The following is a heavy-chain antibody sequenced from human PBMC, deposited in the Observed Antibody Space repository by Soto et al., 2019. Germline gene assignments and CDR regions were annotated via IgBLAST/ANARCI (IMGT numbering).Heavy chain of an antibody. Sequence: PGGSLRLSCSASGFTFSDYPMYWVRQAPGEGLKYVSAINSNGVGTFYADSVRGRFTISRYKFKDTLYLQMSSLRPEDTAIYYCVKVLDSRGYYWAFEDWGQGT. D-gene: IGHD3-22*01. CDR3: VKVLDSRGYYWAFED. CDR2: INSNGVGT. J-gene: IGHJ4*02. V-gene: IGHV3-64D*06. CDR1: GFTFSDYP.